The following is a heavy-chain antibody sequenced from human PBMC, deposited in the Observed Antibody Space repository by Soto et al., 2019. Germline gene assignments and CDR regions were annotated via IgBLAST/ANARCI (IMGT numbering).Heavy chain of an antibody. D-gene: IGHD3-16*01. CDR2: MQTAKGNT. V-gene: IGHV1-3*04. CDR3: GRDLVWTYSWNYARLQYLGP. CDR1: GYTFTNNV. Sequence: ASVKVSCKASGYTFTNNVIHWPRQARGQKLERMGWMQTAKGNTKYSQKFEARVTLTRDTAASTAYMELNSLRSDDTAAYYCGRDLVWTYSWNYARLQYLGPRGQGSLVTIS. J-gene: IGHJ5*02.